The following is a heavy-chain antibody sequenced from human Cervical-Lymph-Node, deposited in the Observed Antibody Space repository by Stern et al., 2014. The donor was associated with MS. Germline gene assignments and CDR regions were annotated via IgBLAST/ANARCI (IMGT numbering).Heavy chain of an antibody. CDR3: ATDRDDFRSGYSAPTKGDGLDV. Sequence: QVQLVQSGAEVKKPGASVTVSCTVSGYTLTEFSMHWVRQAPGKGLEWMGGFDPEGGATIYAQKFQGRVTMTEDTSTDTAYMDLSSLRSEDTAVYYCATDRDDFRSGYSAPTKGDGLDVWGQGTPVTVTS. CDR2: FDPEGGAT. V-gene: IGHV1-24*01. CDR1: GYTLTEFS. J-gene: IGHJ6*02. D-gene: IGHD3-3*01.